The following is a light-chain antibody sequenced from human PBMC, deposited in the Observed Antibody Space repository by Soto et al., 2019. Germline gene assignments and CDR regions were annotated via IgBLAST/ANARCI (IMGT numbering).Light chain of an antibody. CDR1: SSDVGFYYL. Sequence: SVLTQPASVSGSPGQWITISCTGTSSDVGFYYLVSWYQQHPGKAPKLIIYEVSERPSEVSNRFSGSKSGNTASLTISGLQAEDEADYYCCSYASSNTYVFGTGTKVTVL. J-gene: IGLJ1*01. CDR3: CSYASSNTYV. V-gene: IGLV2-23*02. CDR2: EVS.